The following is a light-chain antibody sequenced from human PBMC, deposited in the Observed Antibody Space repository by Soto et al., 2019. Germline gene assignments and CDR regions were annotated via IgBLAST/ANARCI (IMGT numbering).Light chain of an antibody. Sequence: DMQMTQSRSSLSASLGDRVTITFQASQDISNYLNWYQQKPGKAPKLLIYDASNLETGVPSRFSGSGSGTDFTFTISSLQSEDFAVYDCQQYNNWPWTFGQGTKVDIK. CDR2: DAS. V-gene: IGKV1-33*01. CDR3: QQYNNWPWT. J-gene: IGKJ1*01. CDR1: QDISNY.